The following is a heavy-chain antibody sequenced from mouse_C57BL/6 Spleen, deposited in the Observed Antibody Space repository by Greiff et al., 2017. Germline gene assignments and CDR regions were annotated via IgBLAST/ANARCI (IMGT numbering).Heavy chain of an antibody. J-gene: IGHJ4*01. D-gene: IGHD2-5*01. Sequence: EVQLQQSGPELVKPGASVKMSCKASGYTFTDYNMHWVKQSHGKSLEWIGYINPNNGGTSYNQKFKGKATLTVNKSSSTAYMGLRSLTSEDSAVYYCARRGYSNSWGRGYAMDYWGQGTSVTVSS. V-gene: IGHV1-22*01. CDR3: ARRGYSNSWGRGYAMDY. CDR1: GYTFTDYN. CDR2: INPNNGGT.